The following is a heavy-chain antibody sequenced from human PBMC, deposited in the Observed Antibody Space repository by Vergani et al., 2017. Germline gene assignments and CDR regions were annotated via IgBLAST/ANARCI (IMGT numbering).Heavy chain of an antibody. CDR3: ARQKSEYSSSSPERWVDP. CDR1: GFTFSSYA. J-gene: IGHJ5*02. D-gene: IGHD6-6*01. Sequence: EVQLLESGGGLVQPGGSLRLSCAASGFTFSSYAMSWVRQAPGKGLEWVSAISGSGGSTYYADSVKGRFTISRDNSKNTLYLQMNSLRAEDTAVYYCARQKSEYSSSSPERWVDPWGQGTLVTVSA. CDR2: ISGSGGST. V-gene: IGHV3-23*01.